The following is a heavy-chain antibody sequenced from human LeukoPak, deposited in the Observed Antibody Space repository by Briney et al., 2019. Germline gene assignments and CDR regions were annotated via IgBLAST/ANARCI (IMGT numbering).Heavy chain of an antibody. Sequence: PSETLSLTCTVSGGSISSYHWSWIRQPPGKGLEWIGYIYYSGSTNYNPSLKSRVTISVDTSKNQFSLKLSSVTAADTAVYYCARARGYCTNGVCYTGAFDIWGQGTMVTVSS. CDR2: IYYSGST. CDR1: GGSISSYH. J-gene: IGHJ3*02. D-gene: IGHD2-8*01. V-gene: IGHV4-59*12. CDR3: ARARGYCTNGVCYTGAFDI.